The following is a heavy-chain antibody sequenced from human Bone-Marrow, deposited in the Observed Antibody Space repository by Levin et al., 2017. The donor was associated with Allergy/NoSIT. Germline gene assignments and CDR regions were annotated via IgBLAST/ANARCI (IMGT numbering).Heavy chain of an antibody. CDR2: ISGSGGST. D-gene: IGHD3-10*01. V-gene: IGHV3-23*01. CDR3: AKVFRGEGYYYYYMDV. J-gene: IGHJ6*03. Sequence: GGSLRLSCAASGFTFSSYAMSWVRQAPGKGLEWVSAISGSGGSTYYADSVKGRFTISRDNSKNTLYLQMNSLRAEDTAVYYCAKVFRGEGYYYYYMDVWGKGTTVTVSS. CDR1: GFTFSSYA.